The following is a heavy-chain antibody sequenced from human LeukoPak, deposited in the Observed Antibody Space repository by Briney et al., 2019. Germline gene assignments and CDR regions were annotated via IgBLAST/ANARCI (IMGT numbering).Heavy chain of an antibody. CDR1: GFTFSRYA. Sequence: GGSLRLSCAASGFTFSRYAMHWVRQAPGKGLEWVAVISYDGSNKYYADSVKGRFTISRDNSKNTLYLQMNSLSAEDTAVYYCARDPWRGDTAMVYPHHWGQGTLVTVSS. CDR2: ISYDGSNK. V-gene: IGHV3-30-3*01. D-gene: IGHD5-18*01. J-gene: IGHJ5*02. CDR3: ARDPWRGDTAMVYPHH.